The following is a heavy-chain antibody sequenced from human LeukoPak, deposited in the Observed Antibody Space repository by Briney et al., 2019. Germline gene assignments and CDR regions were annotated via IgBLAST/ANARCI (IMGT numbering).Heavy chain of an antibody. J-gene: IGHJ4*02. CDR3: ARGRLARSPYFDY. D-gene: IGHD6-19*01. V-gene: IGHV4-34*01. CDR1: GGSFSGYY. Sequence: SETLSLTCAVYGGSFSGYYWSWIRQPPGKGLEWIGEINHSGSTNYNPSLKSRVTISVETSKNQFSLNLSSVTAADTAVYYCARGRLARSPYFDYWGQGTLVTVSS. CDR2: INHSGST.